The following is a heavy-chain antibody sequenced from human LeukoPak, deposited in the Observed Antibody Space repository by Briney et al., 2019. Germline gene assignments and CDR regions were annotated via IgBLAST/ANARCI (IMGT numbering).Heavy chain of an antibody. CDR2: INPNSGGT. CDR1: GYTFTGYY. D-gene: IGHD3-22*01. CDR3: ARVGYYYDSSAFPPDY. Sequence: ASVKVSCKASGYTFTGYYMHWVRQAPGQGLEWMGWINPNSGGTNYAQRLQGRVTMTTDTSTSTAYMELRSLRSDDTAVYYCARVGYYYDSSAFPPDYWGQGTLVTVSS. J-gene: IGHJ4*02. V-gene: IGHV1-2*02.